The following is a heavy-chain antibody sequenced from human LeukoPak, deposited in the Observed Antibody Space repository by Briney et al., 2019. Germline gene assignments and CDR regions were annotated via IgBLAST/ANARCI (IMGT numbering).Heavy chain of an antibody. Sequence: ASVKVSCKASGYTFTSYYMHWVRQAPGQGLEWMGIINPSGGSTSYAQKFQGRVTMTRDMSTSTVYMELSSLRSEDTAVYYCARDQYSYGYYYDYYMDVWGKGTTVTVSS. CDR2: INPSGGST. J-gene: IGHJ6*03. V-gene: IGHV1-46*01. CDR1: GYTFTSYY. CDR3: ARDQYSYGYYYDYYMDV. D-gene: IGHD5-18*01.